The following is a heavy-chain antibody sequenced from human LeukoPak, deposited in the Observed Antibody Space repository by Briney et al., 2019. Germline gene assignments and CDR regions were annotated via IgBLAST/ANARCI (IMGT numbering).Heavy chain of an antibody. CDR1: GFTFSSYA. CDR3: ARGGSSGYPGADS. Sequence: GGSLRLSCAASGFTFSSYAMHRVRQAPGKGLEWVAVISYDGSNKYYADSVKGRFTISRDNAKSTVYLQMNSLRVEDTAVYFCARGGSSGYPGADSWGQGTLVTVSS. D-gene: IGHD5-18*01. CDR2: ISYDGSNK. J-gene: IGHJ4*02. V-gene: IGHV3-30-3*01.